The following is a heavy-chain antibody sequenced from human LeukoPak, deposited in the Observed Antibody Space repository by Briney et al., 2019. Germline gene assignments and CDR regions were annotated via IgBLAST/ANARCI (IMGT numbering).Heavy chain of an antibody. CDR2: IIPILGIA. V-gene: IGHV1-69*04. CDR3: ARDHNQYYYGSGVSGGWFDP. CDR1: GGTFSSYA. Sequence: SVKVSCKASGGTFSSYAISWVRQAPGQGLEWMGRIIPILGIANYAQKFQGRVTITADKSTSTAYMELSSLRSEDTAVYYCARDHNQYYYGSGVSGGWFDPWGQGTLVTVSS. D-gene: IGHD3-10*01. J-gene: IGHJ5*02.